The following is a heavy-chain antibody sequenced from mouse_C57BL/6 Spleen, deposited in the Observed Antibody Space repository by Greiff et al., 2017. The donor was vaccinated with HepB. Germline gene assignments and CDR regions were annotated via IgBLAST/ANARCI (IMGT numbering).Heavy chain of an antibody. CDR2: INYDGSST. D-gene: IGHD1-1*01. Sequence: DVMLVESEGGLVQPGSSMKLSCTASGFTFSDYYMAWVRQVPEKGLEWVANINYDGSSTYYLDSLKSRFIISRDNAKNILYLQMSSLKSEDTATYYCAREYGIYWDFDVWGTGTTVTVSS. CDR1: GFTFSDYY. J-gene: IGHJ1*03. V-gene: IGHV5-16*01. CDR3: AREYGIYWDFDV.